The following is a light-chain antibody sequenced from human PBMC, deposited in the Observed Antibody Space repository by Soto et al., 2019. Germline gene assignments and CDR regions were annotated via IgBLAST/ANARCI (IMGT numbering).Light chain of an antibody. CDR1: SSDVGSYNL. Sequence: QSALTRPASVSGSPGQSITISCTGTSSDVGSYNLVSWYQQHPGKAPKLMIYEGSKRPSGVSNRFSGSKSGNTASLTISGLQADDEADYYCCSYAGSRTFYVFGTGTKVTVL. V-gene: IGLV2-23*01. CDR3: CSYAGSRTFYV. J-gene: IGLJ1*01. CDR2: EGS.